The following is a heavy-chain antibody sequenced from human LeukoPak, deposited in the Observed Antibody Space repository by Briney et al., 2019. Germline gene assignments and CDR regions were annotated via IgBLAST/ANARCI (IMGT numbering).Heavy chain of an antibody. CDR2: IWYDGSNK. CDR1: GFTFSSYG. D-gene: IGHD3-9*01. Sequence: PGRSLRLSCAASGFTFSSYGMHWVRQAPGKGLEWVAVIWYDGSNKYYADSVKGRFTISRDNSKNTLYLQMNSLRAEDTAVYYCARDGTTYYDIWGYFDYWGQGTLVTVSS. V-gene: IGHV3-33*01. CDR3: ARDGTTYYDIWGYFDY. J-gene: IGHJ4*02.